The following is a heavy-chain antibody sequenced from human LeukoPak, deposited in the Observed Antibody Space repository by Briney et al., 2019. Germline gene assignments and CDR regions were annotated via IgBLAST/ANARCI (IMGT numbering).Heavy chain of an antibody. CDR3: ARVASPFGVVISNWFDP. CDR2: ISGSGGST. D-gene: IGHD3-3*01. Sequence: GGSLRLSCAASGFTFSSYAMSWVRQAPGKGLEWVSAISGSGGSTYYADSVKGRFTISRDNAKFVMYLQMNSLRAEDTAVYYCARVASPFGVVISNWFDPWGQGTLVTVSS. CDR1: GFTFSSYA. J-gene: IGHJ5*02. V-gene: IGHV3-23*01.